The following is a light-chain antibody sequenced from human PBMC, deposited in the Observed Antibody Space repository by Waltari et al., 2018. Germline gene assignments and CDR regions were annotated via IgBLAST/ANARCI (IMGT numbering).Light chain of an antibody. V-gene: IGLV1-47*01. Sequence: QSVLTQPPSASGTPGQKITISCSGRDSNIGTNYVYWYQHLPGMAPKLLIYRNSHRPSGVPDRFTGSKSGKSASLAINGLRSEDEANYYCAAWDDTLRMVFGGGTKLTVL. CDR3: AAWDDTLRMV. CDR1: DSNIGTNY. CDR2: RNS. J-gene: IGLJ2*01.